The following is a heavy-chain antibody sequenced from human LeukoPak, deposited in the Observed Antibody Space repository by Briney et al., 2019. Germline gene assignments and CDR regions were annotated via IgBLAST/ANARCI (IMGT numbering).Heavy chain of an antibody. CDR1: GGSISSYY. CDR2: IYYSGST. CDR3: ARTLYDFWSGYLIDY. D-gene: IGHD3-3*01. V-gene: IGHV4-59*01. Sequence: SETLSLTCTVSGGSISSYYWSWIRQPPGKGLEWIGYIYYSGSTNYNPSLKRRVTISVDTSKNQFSLKLSSVTAADTAVYYCARTLYDFWSGYLIDYWGQGTLVTVSS. J-gene: IGHJ4*02.